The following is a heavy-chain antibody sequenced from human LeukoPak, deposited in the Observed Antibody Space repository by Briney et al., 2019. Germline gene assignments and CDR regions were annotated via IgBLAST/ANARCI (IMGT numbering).Heavy chain of an antibody. CDR2: MWVWNDGSNE. V-gene: IGHV3-33*01. D-gene: IGHD3-16*01. J-gene: IGHJ6*02. CDR1: GITFSNYG. CDR3: ARDRFPHDDAHYGMDV. Sequence: GSLRLSCTAAGITFSNYGMHWVRQAPGKGEELVAVMWVWNDGSNEYYADSVKGRFTIARDNSQNTLYLQMVSLRAEDTADYYRARDRFPHDDAHYGMDVWGQGTTVTVSS.